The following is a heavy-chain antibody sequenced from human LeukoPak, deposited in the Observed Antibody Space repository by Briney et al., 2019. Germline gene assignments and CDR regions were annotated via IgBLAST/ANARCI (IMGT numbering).Heavy chain of an antibody. CDR2: ISWNSGSI. J-gene: IGHJ6*02. V-gene: IGHV3-9*01. Sequence: GGSLRLSCAASGFTFDDYAMHWVRQAPGKGLEWVSGISWNSGSIGYADSVKGRFTISRDNAKNSLYLQMNSLRAEDTALCYCAKDTLPYRSSTSCYNGMDVWGQGTTVTVSS. CDR1: GFTFDDYA. CDR3: AKDTLPYRSSTSCYNGMDV. D-gene: IGHD2-2*02.